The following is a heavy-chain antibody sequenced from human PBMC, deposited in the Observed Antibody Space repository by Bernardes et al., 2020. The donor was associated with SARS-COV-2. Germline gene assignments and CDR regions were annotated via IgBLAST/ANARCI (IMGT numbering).Heavy chain of an antibody. V-gene: IGHV3-53*04. CDR3: ALTTYYYDSSGYLY. Sequence: GGSLRLSCAASGFVSSNYISCVRPAPGKGLEWLSVIGSGGSTHYADSVKGRFTISRHNSKNTLYLQMNRLRGEDTAVYYCALTTYYYDSSGYLYCGQGTLVTVSS. J-gene: IGHJ4*02. D-gene: IGHD3-22*01. CDR2: IGSGGST. CDR1: GFVSSNY.